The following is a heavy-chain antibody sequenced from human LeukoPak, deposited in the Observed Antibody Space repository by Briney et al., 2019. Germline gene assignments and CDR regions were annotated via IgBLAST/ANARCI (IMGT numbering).Heavy chain of an antibody. J-gene: IGHJ5*02. CDR1: GFTFGDYG. D-gene: IGHD6-13*01. Sequence: PGGSLRLSCEGSGFTFGDYGVGWFRQAPGKGLQWVTSIRSNTYGGSTEYVPSVKGRFTISRDDSNSIAYLQMNSLKAEDTAIYYCARVSRGGITASWFDPWGRGTLVTVSS. CDR3: ARVSRGGITASWFDP. CDR2: IRSNTYGGST. V-gene: IGHV3-49*03.